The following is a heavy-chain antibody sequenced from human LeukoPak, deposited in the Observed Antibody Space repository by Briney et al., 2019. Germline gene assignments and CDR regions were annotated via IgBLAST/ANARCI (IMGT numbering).Heavy chain of an antibody. Sequence: ASVKVSCKASGYTFTSYAMHWVRQAPGQRLEWMGWINAGNGNTKYSQKFQGRVTITRDTSASTAYMELSSLRSEDTAVYYCARIGNSGYDWGPYYFDYWGQGTLVTISS. CDR2: INAGNGNT. CDR1: GYTFTSYA. CDR3: ARIGNSGYDWGPYYFDY. J-gene: IGHJ4*02. V-gene: IGHV1-3*01. D-gene: IGHD5-12*01.